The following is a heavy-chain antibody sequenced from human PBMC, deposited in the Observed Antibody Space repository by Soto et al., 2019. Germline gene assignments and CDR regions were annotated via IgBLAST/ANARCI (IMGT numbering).Heavy chain of an antibody. CDR3: VKPNNSGWYTPYYYYFGMDV. CDR2: ISHDGSNK. CDR1: GFSFSNFA. J-gene: IGHJ6*02. V-gene: IGHV3-30*18. D-gene: IGHD6-19*01. Sequence: QVQLVESGGGVVQPGRSVRLSFAASGFSFSNFAMHWVRQAPGKGLEWVAVISHDGSNKYHADSVKGRFTISRDNSKNTVFLQMNSLSPEDGAVYYCVKPNNSGWYTPYYYYFGMDVWGQGTTLTVSS.